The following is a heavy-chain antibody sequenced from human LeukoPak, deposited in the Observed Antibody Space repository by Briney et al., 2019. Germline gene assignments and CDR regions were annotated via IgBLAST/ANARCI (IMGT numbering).Heavy chain of an antibody. D-gene: IGHD3-22*01. J-gene: IGHJ4*02. CDR1: GGTFSSYA. Sequence: SVKVSCKASGGTFSSYAISWVRQAPGQGLEWMGGIIPIFGTANYAQKFQGRVTITADESTSTAYMELSSLRSEDTAVYYCASSCDSSGYYPDYWGQGTLVTVSS. CDR3: ASSCDSSGYYPDY. CDR2: IIPIFGTA. V-gene: IGHV1-69*13.